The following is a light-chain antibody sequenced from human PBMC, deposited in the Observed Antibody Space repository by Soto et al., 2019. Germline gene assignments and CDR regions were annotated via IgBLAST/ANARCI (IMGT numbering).Light chain of an antibody. Sequence: DIQMPQSPSSLSASVGDRVIITCRASQTISSHLNWYQQKPGKAPKLLIYAASSLQSGVPSRFSGSGSGTDFTLTISSLQPEDFATYYCQQSYSTPRTCGQGTKG. CDR3: QQSYSTPRT. CDR2: AAS. CDR1: QTISSH. V-gene: IGKV1-39*01. J-gene: IGKJ1*01.